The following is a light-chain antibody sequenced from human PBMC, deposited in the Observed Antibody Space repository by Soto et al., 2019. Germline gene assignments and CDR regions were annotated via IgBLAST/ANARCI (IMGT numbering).Light chain of an antibody. CDR2: GAS. V-gene: IGKV3-20*01. CDR1: QSVSSTY. CDR3: QQSGSTLWT. J-gene: IGKJ1*01. Sequence: EIVLTQSPGTLSLSPGERATLSCRASQSVSSTYLAWYQHKPGQAPRLLIYGASSRATGIPDRFSGSGSGSAFTLTISRLEPEDFAVYYCQQSGSTLWTFGQGNKVEI.